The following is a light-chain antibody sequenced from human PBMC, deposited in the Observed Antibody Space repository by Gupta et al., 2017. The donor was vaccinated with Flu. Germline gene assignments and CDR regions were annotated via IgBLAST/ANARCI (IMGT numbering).Light chain of an antibody. CDR3: QVWVSGTRV. CDR1: NIESNI. J-gene: IGLJ3*02. V-gene: IGLV3-9*01. Sequence: SYELTQSLSVSVALGQAAEITCGGDNIESNIVHWYQQRPGQAPVLVIYRDTNRPSGIPERFSGSNSGNTATLTISRAQAGDEADYFCQVWVSGTRVFGGGTRLTVL. CDR2: RDT.